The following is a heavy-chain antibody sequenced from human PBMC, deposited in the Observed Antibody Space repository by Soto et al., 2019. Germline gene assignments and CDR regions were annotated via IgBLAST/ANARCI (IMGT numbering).Heavy chain of an antibody. D-gene: IGHD5-12*01. J-gene: IGHJ6*02. Sequence: PSETLSLTCTVSGDSIRSYYWTWIRQPPGKGLELIGYIYYSGSTRYNPSLKSRVTISVDMSKNQFSLKLSSVIAVDTAVYYCARAYGGFDNGLDVWGQGTAVTVSS. CDR1: GDSIRSYY. V-gene: IGHV4-59*01. CDR3: ARAYGGFDNGLDV. CDR2: IYYSGST.